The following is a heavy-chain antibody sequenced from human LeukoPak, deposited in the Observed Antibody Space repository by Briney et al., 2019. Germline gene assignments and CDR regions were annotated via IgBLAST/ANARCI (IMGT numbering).Heavy chain of an antibody. CDR2: ISPSGNYI. V-gene: IGHV3-21*01. Sequence: GGSLRLSCAASGFTFNSHSMNWVRQAPGKGLEWVSSISPSGNYIYYADSVEGRFTISRDNAKNSLYLQMNSLRAEDTAVYYCTRDLSSSISCYSYWGLGTLVTVSS. J-gene: IGHJ4*02. CDR3: TRDLSSSISCYSY. D-gene: IGHD2-2*01. CDR1: GFTFNSHS.